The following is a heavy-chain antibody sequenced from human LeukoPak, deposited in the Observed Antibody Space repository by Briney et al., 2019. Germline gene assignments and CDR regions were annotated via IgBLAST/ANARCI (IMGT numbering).Heavy chain of an antibody. CDR1: GGSISGYY. Sequence: SETLSPTCTVSGGSISGYYWSWIRQPPGKGLEWIGYIYYSGSTNYDPSLKSRVTISVDTSKNQFSLKLSSVTAADTAVYYCARIQSGYSYGCIDYWGQGTLVTVSS. CDR3: ARIQSGYSYGCIDY. D-gene: IGHD5-18*01. J-gene: IGHJ4*02. V-gene: IGHV4-59*01. CDR2: IYYSGST.